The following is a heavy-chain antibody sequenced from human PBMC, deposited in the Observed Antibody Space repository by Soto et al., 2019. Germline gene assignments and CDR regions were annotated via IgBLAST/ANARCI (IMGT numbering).Heavy chain of an antibody. CDR3: AHALYGSGSYGYGMDV. CDR1: GGTFSSYA. D-gene: IGHD3-10*01. CDR2: IIPIFGTA. J-gene: IGHJ6*02. Sequence: QVQLVQSGAEVKKPGSSVKVSCKASGGTFSSYAISWVRQAPGQGLEWMGGIIPIFGTANYAPKFQGRVTITADESTRKALMELSSLRSEDTAVYYCAHALYGSGSYGYGMDVWGQGTTVTVSS. V-gene: IGHV1-69*01.